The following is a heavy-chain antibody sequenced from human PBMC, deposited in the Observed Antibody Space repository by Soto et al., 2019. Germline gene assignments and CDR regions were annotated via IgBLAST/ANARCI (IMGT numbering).Heavy chain of an antibody. J-gene: IGHJ6*04. D-gene: IGHD2-2*01. CDR1: GGSFSGYY. V-gene: IGHV4-34*01. CDR3: ARAWGYCSSTSCYYMDV. CDR2: IKHSGST. Sequence: QVQLQQWGAGLLKPSETLSLTCAVYGGSFSGYYWSWIRQPPGKGLEWIGEIKHSGSTNYNPSLKSRVTISVDTSKNQFSLKLSSVTAADTAVYYCARAWGYCSSTSCYYMDVWGKGTTVTVSS.